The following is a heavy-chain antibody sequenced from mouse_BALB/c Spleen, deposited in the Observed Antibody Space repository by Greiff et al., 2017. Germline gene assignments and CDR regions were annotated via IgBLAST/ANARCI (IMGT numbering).Heavy chain of an antibody. J-gene: IGHJ3*01. D-gene: IGHD2-4*01. CDR1: GYTFTSYY. Sequence: QVQLQQSGAELVKPGASVKLSCKASGYTFTSYYMYWVKQRPGQGLEWIGEINPSNGGTNFNEKFKSKATLTVDKSSSTAYMQLSSLTSEDSAVYYCTRPTMITTWFAYWGQGTLVTVSA. CDR2: INPSNGGT. V-gene: IGHV1S81*02. CDR3: TRPTMITTWFAY.